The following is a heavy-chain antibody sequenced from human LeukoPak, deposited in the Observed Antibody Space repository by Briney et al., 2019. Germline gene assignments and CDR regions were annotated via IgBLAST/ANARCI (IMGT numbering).Heavy chain of an antibody. Sequence: KPSETLSLTCTVSGGSMSSTSYWGWIRQPRGKGLEWIGSIYYSGSTYYHPSLKSRVTISVDTSNNLFSLKLTSVTAADTAVYYCARHEGMVAASFDYWGQGTLVTVSS. CDR3: ARHEGMVAASFDY. CDR1: GGSMSSTSY. D-gene: IGHD2-15*01. V-gene: IGHV4-39*01. J-gene: IGHJ4*02. CDR2: IYYSGST.